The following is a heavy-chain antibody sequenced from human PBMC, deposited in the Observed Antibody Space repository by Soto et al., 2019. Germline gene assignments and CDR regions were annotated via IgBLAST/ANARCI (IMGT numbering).Heavy chain of an antibody. Sequence: LRLSCAASGFTFSDYYMSWIRQAPGKGLEWVSYISSSGSTKYYADSVKGRITISRDNAKNSLYLQMNSLRAEDTAVYYCARGFWSGFNFDYWGQGTLVTVSS. J-gene: IGHJ4*02. CDR1: GFTFSDYY. CDR3: ARGFWSGFNFDY. V-gene: IGHV3-11*01. D-gene: IGHD3-3*01. CDR2: ISSSGSTK.